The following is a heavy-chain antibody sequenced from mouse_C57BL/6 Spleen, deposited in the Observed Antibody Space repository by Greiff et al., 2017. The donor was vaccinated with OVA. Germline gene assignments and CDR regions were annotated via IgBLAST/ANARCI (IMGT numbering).Heavy chain of an antibody. J-gene: IGHJ3*01. CDR1: GYAFSSSW. CDR2: IYPGDGYT. Sequence: QVQLQQSGPELVKPGASVKISCKASGYAFSSSWMNWVKQRPGKGLEWIGRIYPGDGYTNYNGKFKGKATLTADKSSSTAYMQLSSLTSEDSAVYFGARGELGRLAYWGKGTLVTVSA. V-gene: IGHV1-82*01. D-gene: IGHD4-1*01. CDR3: ARGELGRLAY.